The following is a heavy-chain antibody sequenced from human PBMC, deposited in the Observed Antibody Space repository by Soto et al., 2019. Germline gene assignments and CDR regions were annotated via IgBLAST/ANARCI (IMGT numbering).Heavy chain of an antibody. D-gene: IGHD2-15*01. CDR1: GYTFTRYT. Sequence: QVQLVQSGAEVKKPGASVKISCKASGYTFTRYTMNWVRQAPGQRLEWMGWINPDNGNTKSSQNFQDRFIITRDTSASTAYMDLSSLRSEDTAVYYCARGIATGQLDPWGQGTLFTVPS. CDR3: ARGIATGQLDP. CDR2: INPDNGNT. V-gene: IGHV1-3*01. J-gene: IGHJ5*02.